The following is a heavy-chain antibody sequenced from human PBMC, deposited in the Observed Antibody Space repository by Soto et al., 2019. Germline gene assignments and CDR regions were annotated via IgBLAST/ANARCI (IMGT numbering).Heavy chain of an antibody. V-gene: IGHV4-59*08. CDR3: ARWNIRRFDY. CDR2: MYYTGST. J-gene: IGHJ4*02. Sequence: QVQLQESGPGLVKPSETLSLTCTVSGGSISSDYWMWIRQPPGKGLEWIGYMYYTGSTNYNPSLKSRVTISVDTSKKQSSLKLNSVTAADTAVYYCARWNIRRFDYWGQGTLVTVSS. D-gene: IGHD1-1*01. CDR1: GGSISSDY.